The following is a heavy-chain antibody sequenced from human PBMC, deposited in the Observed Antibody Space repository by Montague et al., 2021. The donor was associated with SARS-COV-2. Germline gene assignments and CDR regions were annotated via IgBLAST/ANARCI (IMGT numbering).Heavy chain of an antibody. CDR2: IWYDGSNK. D-gene: IGHD3-9*01. Sequence: SLRLSCAASGFTFSSYGMHWVRQAPGKGLEWVAVIWYDGSNKYYADSVKGRFTISRDNSKNTLYLQMNSLRAEDTAVYYCARDEGLRYFAWGPPGYWGQGTLVTVSS. CDR3: ARDEGLRYFAWGPPGY. V-gene: IGHV3-33*01. J-gene: IGHJ4*02. CDR1: GFTFSSYG.